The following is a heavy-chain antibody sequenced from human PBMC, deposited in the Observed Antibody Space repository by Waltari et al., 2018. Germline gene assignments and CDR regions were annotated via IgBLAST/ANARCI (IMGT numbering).Heavy chain of an antibody. D-gene: IGHD3-16*01. Sequence: QVQLQESGPGLVKPSQTLSLTCTVSGGSISSGSYYWSWIRQPAGKGLEWIGRIYTSGSTNYNPSLKRRVTISVDTSKNQFSLKLSSVTAADTAVYYCASGKMGHPMDVWGKGTTVTVSS. J-gene: IGHJ6*04. CDR3: ASGKMGHPMDV. CDR1: GGSISSGSYY. V-gene: IGHV4-61*02. CDR2: IYTSGST.